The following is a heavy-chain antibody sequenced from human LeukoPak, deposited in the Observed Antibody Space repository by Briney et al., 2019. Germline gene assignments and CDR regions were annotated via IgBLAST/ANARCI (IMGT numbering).Heavy chain of an antibody. D-gene: IGHD6-13*01. CDR1: GFTFSSYA. J-gene: IGHJ6*02. CDR2: ISGSGGST. Sequence: GGSLRLSCAASGFTFSSYAMSWVRQAPGKGLEWVSAISGSGGSTYYADSVKGRFTISRGNSKNTLYLQMNSLRAEDTAVYYCAKDLDRSSFLYYYYYGMDVWGQGTTVTVSS. V-gene: IGHV3-23*01. CDR3: AKDLDRSSFLYYYYYGMDV.